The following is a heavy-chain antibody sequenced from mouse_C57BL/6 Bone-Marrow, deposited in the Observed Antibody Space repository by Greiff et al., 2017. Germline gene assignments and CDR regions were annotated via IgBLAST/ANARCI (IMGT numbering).Heavy chain of an antibody. CDR1: GYTFTSYW. CDR3: ARERLWDGYYDAMDY. V-gene: IGHV1-69*01. D-gene: IGHD2-3*01. Sequence: QVQLQQPGAELVMPGASVKLSCKASGYTFTSYWMHWVKQRPGQGLEWIGEIDPSDSYTNYNQKFKGKSTLTVDKSSSTAYMQLSSLTSEDSAVYYCARERLWDGYYDAMDYGGQGTSVTVSA. CDR2: IDPSDSYT. J-gene: IGHJ4*01.